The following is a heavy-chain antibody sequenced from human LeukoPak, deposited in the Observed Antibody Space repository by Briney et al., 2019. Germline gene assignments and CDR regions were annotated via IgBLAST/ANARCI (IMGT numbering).Heavy chain of an antibody. CDR1: GGSVSSNSTT. CDR2: TWYRSKWYN. D-gene: IGHD3-10*01. J-gene: IGHJ4*02. CDR3: ARGSIIRGVPFDY. Sequence: SQTLSLTFAISGGSVSSNSTTWNWIRQSPSRGLEWLGRTWYRSKWYNEYTVSVKSRITINPDTSKNQFSLQLNSVTPEDTAVYYCARGSIIRGVPFDYWGQGTLVTVSS. V-gene: IGHV6-1*01.